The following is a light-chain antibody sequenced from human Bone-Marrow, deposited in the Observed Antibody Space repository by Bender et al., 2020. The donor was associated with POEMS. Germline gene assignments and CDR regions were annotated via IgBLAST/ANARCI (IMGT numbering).Light chain of an antibody. Sequence: QSVLTQPPSASGTPGQRVTISCSGGSSNIGTNTVNWYRQLPGRAPKLLIFSDNHRPSGLPDRFSGSKSGTSASLAITGLQADDEADYYCQSYDSSLTVFGGGTKVIVL. J-gene: IGLJ3*02. CDR3: QSYDSSLTV. CDR2: SDN. V-gene: IGLV1-44*01. CDR1: SSNIGTNT.